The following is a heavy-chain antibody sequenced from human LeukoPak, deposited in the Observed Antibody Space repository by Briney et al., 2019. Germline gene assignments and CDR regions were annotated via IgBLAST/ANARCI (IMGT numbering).Heavy chain of an antibody. D-gene: IGHD2-2*01. CDR1: GYTFTSYD. Sequence: ASVKVSCKASGYTFTSYDINWVRPATGQGLEWMGWTNPNSGNTGYAQKFQGRVTITRNTSISTAYMELSSLRSEDTAVYYCARTGVVVPAARRKRQYYYYYMDVWGKGTTVTISS. J-gene: IGHJ6*03. CDR3: ARTGVVVPAARRKRQYYYYYMDV. CDR2: TNPNSGNT. V-gene: IGHV1-8*03.